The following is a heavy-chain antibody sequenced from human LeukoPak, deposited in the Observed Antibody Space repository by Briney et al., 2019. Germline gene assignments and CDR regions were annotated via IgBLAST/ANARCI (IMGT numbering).Heavy chain of an antibody. D-gene: IGHD5-18*01. J-gene: IGHJ4*02. Sequence: AGGSLRLSCAASGFTFSNYWMSWVRQAPGKGLEWVANIKQDRSEKYYVDSVKGRFTISRDNAKTSLYLQMNSLRAEDTAVYYCARDLSGIAGYTYGRGIDYWGQGTLVTVSS. CDR2: IKQDRSEK. CDR1: GFTFSNYW. V-gene: IGHV3-7*01. CDR3: ARDLSGIAGYTYGRGIDY.